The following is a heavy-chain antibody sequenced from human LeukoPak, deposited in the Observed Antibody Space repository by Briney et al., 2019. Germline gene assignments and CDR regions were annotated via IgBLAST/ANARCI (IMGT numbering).Heavy chain of an antibody. J-gene: IGHJ5*02. Sequence: SQTLSLTCTVSGGSISSYYWSWIRQPPGKGLEWLGYIYYSGSTNYNPSLKSRVTISEDTSKNQFSLKLSSVTAADTAVYYCARDFGRYNFWSGYPDGGNWFDPWGQGTLVTVSS. D-gene: IGHD3-3*01. CDR1: GGSISSYY. CDR3: ARDFGRYNFWSGYPDGGNWFDP. V-gene: IGHV4-59*01. CDR2: IYYSGST.